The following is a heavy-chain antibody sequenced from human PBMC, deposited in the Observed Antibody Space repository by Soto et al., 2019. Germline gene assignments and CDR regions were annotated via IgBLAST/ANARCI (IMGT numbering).Heavy chain of an antibody. CDR3: AKIKQLVHWFDP. J-gene: IGHJ5*02. Sequence: GGSLRLSCAASGFTFSSYAMSWVRQAPGKGLEWVAAISGSVGSTYYADSVKGRFTISRDNSKNTLYLQMNSLRTEDTAVYYCAKIKQLVHWFDPWGQGTLVTVSS. CDR2: ISGSVGST. CDR1: GFTFSSYA. D-gene: IGHD6-6*01. V-gene: IGHV3-23*01.